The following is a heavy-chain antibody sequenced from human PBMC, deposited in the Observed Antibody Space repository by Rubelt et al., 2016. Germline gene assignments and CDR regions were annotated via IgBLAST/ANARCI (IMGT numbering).Heavy chain of an antibody. J-gene: IGHJ5*02. V-gene: IGHV1-8*01. D-gene: IGHD3-3*01. Sequence: QVQLVQSGAEVKKPGASLKVSCKASGYTFTSYDINWVRQATGQGLEWMGWMNPNSGNTGYAQKFQGRVTRTRKTSRSTAYMERSSLRSEDTAVYYCAREARVYDFWGGYYPGWFDPWGQGTLVTVSS. CDR1: GYTFTSYD. CDR3: AREARVYDFWGGYYPGWFDP. CDR2: MNPNSGNT.